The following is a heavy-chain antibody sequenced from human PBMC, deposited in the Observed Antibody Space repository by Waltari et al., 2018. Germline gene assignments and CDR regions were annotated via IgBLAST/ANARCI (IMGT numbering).Heavy chain of an antibody. Sequence: QVQLVQSGAEVKKPGASVKVSCKASGYTFTAHYMHWVRQAPGQGLEGMGGIVTSSGATNYAQRFQGRVTMTRDTSLNTAFMELSGLTSDDTAIYYCARLGDCSGSSCGSWGQGTLVTVSS. CDR2: IVTSSGAT. CDR1: GYTFTAHY. CDR3: ARLGDCSGSSCGS. V-gene: IGHV1-2*02. D-gene: IGHD2-15*01. J-gene: IGHJ4*02.